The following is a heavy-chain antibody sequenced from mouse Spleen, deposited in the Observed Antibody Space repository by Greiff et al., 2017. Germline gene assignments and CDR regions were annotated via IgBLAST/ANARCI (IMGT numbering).Heavy chain of an antibody. Sequence: QVQLQQSGAELVKPGASVTISCKASGYAFSSYWMNWVKQRPGKGLEWIGQIYPGDGDTNYNGKFKGKATLTADKSSSTAYMQLSSLTSEDSAVYFCARCPYDGYPYFDYWGQGTTRTVSS. CDR1: GYAFSSYW. CDR3: ARCPYDGYPYFDY. J-gene: IGHJ2*01. CDR2: IYPGDGDT. D-gene: IGHD2-3*01. V-gene: IGHV1-80*01.